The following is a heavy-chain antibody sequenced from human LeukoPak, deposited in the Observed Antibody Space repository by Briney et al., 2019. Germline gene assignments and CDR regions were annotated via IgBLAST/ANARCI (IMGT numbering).Heavy chain of an antibody. J-gene: IGHJ4*02. V-gene: IGHV3-30-3*01. CDR3: ARDDYEFDY. CDR1: GFTFSSYA. D-gene: IGHD4-17*01. Sequence: PGRSLRLSCAASGFTFSSYAMHWVRQAPGKGLEWVAVISYDGSNKYYADSVKGRFTISRDNSKNTLYLQMNSLRAEDTAVYYCARDDYEFDYWGQGTLVTVSS. CDR2: ISYDGSNK.